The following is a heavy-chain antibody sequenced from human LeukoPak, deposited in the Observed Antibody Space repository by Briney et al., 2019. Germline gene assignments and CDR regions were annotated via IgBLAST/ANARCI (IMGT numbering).Heavy chain of an antibody. D-gene: IGHD6-13*01. J-gene: IGHJ4*02. CDR2: IYLYGTT. CDR3: ARVHQQLRVEFDY. CDR1: IGSISSSKW. V-gene: IGHV4-4*02. Sequence: PSETLSLTCSVSIGSISSSKWWSWVRQSPVRGLEWIGEIYLYGTTNYNPSLTSRVTMSVDRSRNQFSLKLTSVTAADTAVYYCARVHQQLRVEFDYWGQGTLVTVSS.